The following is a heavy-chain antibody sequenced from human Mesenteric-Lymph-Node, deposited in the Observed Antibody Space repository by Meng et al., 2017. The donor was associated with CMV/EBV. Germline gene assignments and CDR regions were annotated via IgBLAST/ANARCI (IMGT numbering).Heavy chain of an antibody. Sequence: ASVKVSCKASGYTFTDYFMHWVRQAPGQGLEWMGWIYPNSGDTYYAQNFQGGVTMTRDTSISTASMELSSLRSDDTAVYFCARFHGGSYFDYWGQGTLVTVSS. V-gene: IGHV1-2*02. CDR3: ARFHGGSYFDY. CDR2: IYPNSGDT. CDR1: GYTFTDYF. D-gene: IGHD2-15*01. J-gene: IGHJ4*02.